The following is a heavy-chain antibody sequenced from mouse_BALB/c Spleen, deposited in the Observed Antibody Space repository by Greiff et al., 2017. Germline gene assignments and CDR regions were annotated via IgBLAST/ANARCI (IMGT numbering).Heavy chain of an antibody. Sequence: EVQGVESGGGLVQPGGSLKLSCAASGFTFSSYGMSWVRQTPDKRLELVATINSNGGSTYYPDSVKGRFTISRDNAKNTLYLQMSSLKSEDTAMYYCAREGYGYEYFDVWGAGTTVTVSS. J-gene: IGHJ1*01. CDR2: INSNGGST. V-gene: IGHV5-6-3*01. D-gene: IGHD2-2*01. CDR3: AREGYGYEYFDV. CDR1: GFTFSSYG.